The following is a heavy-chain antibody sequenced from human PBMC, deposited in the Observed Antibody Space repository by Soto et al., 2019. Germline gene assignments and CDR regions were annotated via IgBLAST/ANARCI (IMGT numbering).Heavy chain of an antibody. J-gene: IGHJ4*02. D-gene: IGHD3-22*01. CDR1: GGSISSGGYY. CDR2: IYYSGST. V-gene: IGHV4-31*03. Sequence: PSETLSLTCTVSGGSISSGGYYWSWIRQHPGKGLEWIGYIYYSGSTYYNPSLKSRVTISVDTSKNQFSLKLSSVTAADTAVYYCARADNYYDSSGYYTDYWGQGTLVTVPS. CDR3: ARADNYYDSSGYYTDY.